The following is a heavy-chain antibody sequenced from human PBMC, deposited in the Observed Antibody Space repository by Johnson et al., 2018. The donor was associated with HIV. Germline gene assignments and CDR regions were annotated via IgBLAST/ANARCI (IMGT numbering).Heavy chain of an antibody. CDR1: GFTVSSNY. D-gene: IGHD1-26*01. Sequence: VQLVESGGGLVHPGGSLRLSCAASGFTVSSNYMNWVRQAPGKGLEWVSVIYSGGSTQYADFVKGRFSISRDTSKNTVYLQMNSLRVEDTAVYYCARDRGLWERNGAGAFDIWGQGTMVTVSS. V-gene: IGHV3-66*01. CDR3: ARDRGLWERNGAGAFDI. CDR2: IYSGGST. J-gene: IGHJ3*02.